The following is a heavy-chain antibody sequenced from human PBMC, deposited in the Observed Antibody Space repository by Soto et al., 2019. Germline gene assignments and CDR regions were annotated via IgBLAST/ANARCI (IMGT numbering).Heavy chain of an antibody. CDR3: ARDPKGTYDFWSGYYTGWFDP. V-gene: IGHV3-11*06. J-gene: IGHJ5*02. CDR1: GFTFSDYY. CDR2: ISSSSSYT. D-gene: IGHD3-3*01. Sequence: GGSLRLSCAASGFTFSDYYMSWIRQAPGKGLEWVSYISSSSSYTNYADSVKGRFTISRDNAKNSLYLQMNSLRAEDTAVYYCARDPKGTYDFWSGYYTGWFDPWGQGTLVTVSS.